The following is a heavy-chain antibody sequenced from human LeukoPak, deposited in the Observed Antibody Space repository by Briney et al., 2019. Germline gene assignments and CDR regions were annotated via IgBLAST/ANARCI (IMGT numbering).Heavy chain of an antibody. CDR1: GFTFCREW. J-gene: IGHJ4*02. V-gene: IGHV3-7*01. CDR2: INQDGSEK. CDR3: AREGSGEYFLY. Sequence: GGSLGLSCAASGFTFCREWMIWVHQAPGKGLEWVANINQDGSEKYYVDSVKGRFTISRDNGKNSLYLQLNSLRAEDTAVYYCAREGSGEYFLYWGEGALVTVSS. D-gene: IGHD3-10*01.